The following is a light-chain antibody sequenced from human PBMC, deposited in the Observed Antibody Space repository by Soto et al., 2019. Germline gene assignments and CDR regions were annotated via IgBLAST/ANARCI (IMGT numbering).Light chain of an antibody. CDR2: EVF. Sequence: QSVLTQPPSVSGAPGQRVTLSCTGSSSNIGAGYDVHWYQQLPGTAPKLLIYEVFKRPSEIPARFSASKSGNTASLIVSGLQPEDEAEYFCSSFADGFNVVFGGGTKLTVL. V-gene: IGLV1-40*01. J-gene: IGLJ2*01. CDR1: SSNIGAGYD. CDR3: SSFADGFNVV.